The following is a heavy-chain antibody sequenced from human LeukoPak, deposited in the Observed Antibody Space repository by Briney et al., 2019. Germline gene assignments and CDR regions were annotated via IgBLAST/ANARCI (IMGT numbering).Heavy chain of an antibody. CDR3: AKEGGTYFVN. V-gene: IGHV4-59*01. D-gene: IGHD1-26*01. J-gene: IGHJ4*02. CDR2: FSYSGST. Sequence: SETLSLTCTVSGGSITSYYWSWIRQPPGKGLEWIGYFSYSGSTNYNPSFKSRVTISVDTSKNQFSLQLTSVTAADTAVYYCAKEGGTYFVNWGQGTLVTVSS. CDR1: GGSITSYY.